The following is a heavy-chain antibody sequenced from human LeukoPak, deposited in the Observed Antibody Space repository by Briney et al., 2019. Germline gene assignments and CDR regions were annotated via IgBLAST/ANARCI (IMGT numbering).Heavy chain of an antibody. J-gene: IGHJ6*02. V-gene: IGHV1-46*01. D-gene: IGHD4-23*01. CDR3: ARAGTVVTLTHTEYYYYYGMDV. CDR1: GYTFTSYY. CDR2: INPSGGST. Sequence: ASVKVSCKASGYTFTSYYMHWVRQAPGQGLEWMGIINPSGGSTSYAQKFQGRVTMTRDTSTSTVYMELSSLRSEDRAVYYCARAGTVVTLTHTEYYYYYGMDVWGQGTTVTVSS.